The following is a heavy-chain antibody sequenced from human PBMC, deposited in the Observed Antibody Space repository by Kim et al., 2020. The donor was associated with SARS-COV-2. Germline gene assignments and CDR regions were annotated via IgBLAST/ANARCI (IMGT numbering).Heavy chain of an antibody. Sequence: GGSLRLSCAASGFSFSNYAMTWVRQAPGKGLEWVSTISGNGASTYYAASVEGRFTISRDNSKNTLSLQMSSLRAEDTALYYCAKEVFGAGRGDYWGQGTLVTVSS. J-gene: IGHJ4*02. D-gene: IGHD2-15*01. CDR3: AKEVFGAGRGDY. CDR2: ISGNGAST. V-gene: IGHV3-23*01. CDR1: GFSFSNYA.